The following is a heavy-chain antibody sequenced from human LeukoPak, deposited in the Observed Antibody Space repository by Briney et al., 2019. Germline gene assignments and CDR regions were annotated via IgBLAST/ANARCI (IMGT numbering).Heavy chain of an antibody. V-gene: IGHV1-69*04. Sequence: SVKVSCKTSGDTFSNFVISWVRQAPGQGLEWMTRIIPKFDLTKIAQKFEGRVTITADTSTSTVYLELSNVRSDDTAIYYCTRDQNVRGVAAGMEGWFDPWGQGTLVTVSS. J-gene: IGHJ5*02. D-gene: IGHD1-1*01. CDR2: IIPKFDLT. CDR1: GDTFSNFV. CDR3: TRDQNVRGVAAGMEGWFDP.